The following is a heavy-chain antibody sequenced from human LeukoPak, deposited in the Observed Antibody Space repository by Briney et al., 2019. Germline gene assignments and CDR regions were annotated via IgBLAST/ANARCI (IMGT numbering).Heavy chain of an antibody. CDR3: AKDSYSGSGTFYMGSFDY. D-gene: IGHD3-10*01. CDR1: GFTFSSYS. Sequence: GGSLRLSCAASGFTFSSYSMNWVRQAPGKGLEGVSYISSSSSTTYYTDYVKGRFTISRDNSKNTVYVQMNSLRAEDTAVYYCAKDSYSGSGTFYMGSFDYWGQGVLVTVSS. V-gene: IGHV3-48*01. J-gene: IGHJ4*02. CDR2: ISSSSSTT.